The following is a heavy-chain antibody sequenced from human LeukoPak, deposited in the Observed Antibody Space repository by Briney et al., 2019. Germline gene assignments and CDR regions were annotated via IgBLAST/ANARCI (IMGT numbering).Heavy chain of an antibody. V-gene: IGHV3-48*02. CDR2: ISSSSSTI. CDR3: ARGFVYFDY. Sequence: QTGGSLRLSCAASGLSFSTYSMIWVRQAPGKGLEWVSYISSSSSTIYYADSVKGRFTISRDNSMNSVYLQMNSLRDEDTAVYYCARGFVYFDYWGQGTLVTVSS. J-gene: IGHJ4*02. CDR1: GLSFSTYS.